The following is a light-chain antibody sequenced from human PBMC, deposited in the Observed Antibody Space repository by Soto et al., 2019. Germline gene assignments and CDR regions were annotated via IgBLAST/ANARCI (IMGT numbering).Light chain of an antibody. J-gene: IGKJ5*01. Sequence: EIEMTHYPSSLSASVVDRVTITCRASQSISSYLNWYQQKPGKAPKLLIYAASSLQSGVPSRFSGSGSGTDFTLTISSLQPEDFATYYCQQSYSTPITFGQGTRLEIK. CDR2: AAS. CDR3: QQSYSTPIT. CDR1: QSISSY. V-gene: IGKV1-39*01.